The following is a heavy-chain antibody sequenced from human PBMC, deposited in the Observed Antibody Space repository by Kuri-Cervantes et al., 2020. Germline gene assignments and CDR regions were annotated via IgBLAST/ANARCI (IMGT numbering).Heavy chain of an antibody. Sequence: GGSLRLSCAASGFTFSSYAMHWVRQAPGKGLEWVAVISYDGSNEYYADSVKGRFTISRDNSKNTLYLQMNSLRAEDTAVYYCARRSGGGGSYDYWGQGTLVTVSS. J-gene: IGHJ4*02. D-gene: IGHD3-10*01. CDR1: GFTFSSYA. CDR2: ISYDGSNE. CDR3: ARRSGGGGSYDY. V-gene: IGHV3-30*04.